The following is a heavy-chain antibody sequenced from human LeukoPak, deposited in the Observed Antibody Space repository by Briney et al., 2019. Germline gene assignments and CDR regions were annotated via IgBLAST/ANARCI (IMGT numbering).Heavy chain of an antibody. J-gene: IGHJ4*02. CDR1: GYTFTGYY. V-gene: IGHV1-2*02. CDR3: ARVVTTTHAYFDY. Sequence: ASVKVSCKASGYTFTGYYMHWVRQVPGQGLEWMGWINPNSGGTNYAQKFQGRVTMTRDTSISTAYMELSRLRSDDTAVYYCARVVTTTHAYFDYWGQGTPVTVSS. D-gene: IGHD4-17*01. CDR2: INPNSGGT.